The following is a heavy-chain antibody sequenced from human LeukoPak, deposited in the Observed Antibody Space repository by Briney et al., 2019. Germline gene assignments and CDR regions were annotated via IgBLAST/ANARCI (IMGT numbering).Heavy chain of an antibody. Sequence: SETLSLTCTVSGGSISSYYWNWIRQPPGKGLEWIGYIYYSGSTNYHPSLKSRVTISVDTSKNQFSLNLTSVTAADTAVYYCARFTPQGYGWGGYNRFDPWGQGTLVTVSS. CDR1: GGSISSYY. CDR2: IYYSGST. J-gene: IGHJ5*02. D-gene: IGHD3-16*01. CDR3: ARFTPQGYGWGGYNRFDP. V-gene: IGHV4-59*01.